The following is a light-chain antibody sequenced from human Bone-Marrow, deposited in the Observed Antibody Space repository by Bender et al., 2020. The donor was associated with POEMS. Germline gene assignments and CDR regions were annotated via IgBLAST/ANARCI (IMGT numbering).Light chain of an antibody. CDR2: QDT. CDR3: QSWGSNTAV. J-gene: IGLJ2*01. CDR1: KLGEEY. V-gene: IGLV3-1*01. Sequence: SYELTQPPSVSVSPGQTATITCSGEKLGEEYACWYQQKPGQSPVVVIYQDTKRPSGIPERFSGSTSGNTASLTISGTQTTDEADYYFQSWGSNTAVFGGGTKLTVL.